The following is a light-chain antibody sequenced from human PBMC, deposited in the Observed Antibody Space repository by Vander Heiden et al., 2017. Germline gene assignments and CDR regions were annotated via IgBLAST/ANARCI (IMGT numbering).Light chain of an antibody. Sequence: QSVLTQPPSVSGAPGQRVTISCTGSSSTIGAGYDVHWYQQLPGTAPKLLIYGNSNRPAGVPDRFSGSKSGTSASLASTGLQAEDEADYYCQSYDSSLSAVVFGGGTKLTVL. J-gene: IGLJ2*01. V-gene: IGLV1-40*01. CDR3: QSYDSSLSAVV. CDR1: SSTIGAGYD. CDR2: GNS.